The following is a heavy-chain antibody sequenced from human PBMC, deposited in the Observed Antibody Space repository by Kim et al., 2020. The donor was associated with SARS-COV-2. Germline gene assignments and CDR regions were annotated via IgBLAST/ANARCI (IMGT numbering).Heavy chain of an antibody. CDR3: AKDHKARWIAVAGTFDY. CDR2: ISGSGGST. Sequence: GGSLRLSCAASGFTFSSYAMSWVRQAPGKGLEWVSAISGSGGSTYYADSVKGRFTISRDNSKNTLYLQMNSLRAEDTAVYYCAKDHKARWIAVAGTFDYWGQGTLVTVSS. CDR1: GFTFSSYA. D-gene: IGHD6-19*01. V-gene: IGHV3-23*01. J-gene: IGHJ4*02.